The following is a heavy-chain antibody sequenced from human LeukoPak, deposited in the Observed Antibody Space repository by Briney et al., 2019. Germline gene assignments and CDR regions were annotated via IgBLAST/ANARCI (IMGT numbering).Heavy chain of an antibody. CDR3: AKAPRRMVVAATLVY. J-gene: IGHJ4*02. Sequence: GGSLRLSCAASGFTFSSYAMHWVRQAPGKGLEWVAVISYDGSNKYYADSVKGRFTISRDNSKNTLYLQMNSLRAEDTAVYYCAKAPRRMVVAATLVYWGQGTLVTVSS. D-gene: IGHD2-15*01. CDR2: ISYDGSNK. CDR1: GFTFSSYA. V-gene: IGHV3-30-3*01.